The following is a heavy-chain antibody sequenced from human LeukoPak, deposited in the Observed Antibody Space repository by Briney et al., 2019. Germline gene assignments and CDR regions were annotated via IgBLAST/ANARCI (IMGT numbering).Heavy chain of an antibody. D-gene: IGHD4-23*01. CDR1: GGTFSSYA. Sequence: ASVKVSCKASGGTFSSYAISWVRQAPGQGLEWMGWISAYNGNTNYAQKLQGRVTMTTDTSTSTAYMELRSLRSDDTAVYYCARDPLTTVVDFDYWGQGTLVTVSS. V-gene: IGHV1-18*01. CDR3: ARDPLTTVVDFDY. J-gene: IGHJ4*02. CDR2: ISAYNGNT.